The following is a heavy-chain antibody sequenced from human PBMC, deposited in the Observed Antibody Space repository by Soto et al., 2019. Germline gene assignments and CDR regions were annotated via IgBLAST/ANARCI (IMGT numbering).Heavy chain of an antibody. J-gene: IGHJ4*02. V-gene: IGHV3-33*01. CDR2: IWYDGSNK. D-gene: IGHD1-1*01. CDR3: ERELRGGTDNHDY. Sequence: SLKISCAASGFTFSIYGMHWVRQAPGKGLEWVAVIWYDGSNKYYADSVKGRFTISRDNSKNTLYLQMNSLRAEDTAVYYCERELRGGTDNHDYWGQGTLVTVSS. CDR1: GFTFSIYG.